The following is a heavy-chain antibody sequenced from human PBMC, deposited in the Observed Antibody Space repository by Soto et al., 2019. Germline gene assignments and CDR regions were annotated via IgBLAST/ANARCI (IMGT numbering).Heavy chain of an antibody. D-gene: IGHD3-9*01. J-gene: IGHJ4*02. CDR2: INPYTGET. CDR1: GYRFIDFF. V-gene: IGHV1-3*01. CDR3: ASWLGLDLGY. Sequence: ASVKVSCKSSGYRFIDFFIHFVRQAPGQGLEWMGWINPYTGETNYAQKFQGRVTITRDTSASTAYMELSSLRSEDTAVYYCASWLGLDLGYWGQGTLVTVSS.